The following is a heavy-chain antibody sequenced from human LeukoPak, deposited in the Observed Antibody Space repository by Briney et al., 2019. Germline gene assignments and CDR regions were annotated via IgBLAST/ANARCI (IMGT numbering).Heavy chain of an antibody. CDR1: GFTFSDHY. CDR2: ISSSSSYI. V-gene: IGHV3-21*01. D-gene: IGHD4-11*01. Sequence: GGSLRLSCAASGFTFSDHYMDWVRQAPGKGLEWVSSISSSSSYIYYADSVKGRFTISRDNAKNSLYLQMNSLRAEDTAVYYCATYSNLLDFDYWGQGTLVTVSS. CDR3: ATYSNLLDFDY. J-gene: IGHJ4*02.